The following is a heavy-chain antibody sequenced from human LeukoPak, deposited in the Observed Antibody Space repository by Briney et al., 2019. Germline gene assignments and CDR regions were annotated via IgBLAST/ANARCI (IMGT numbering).Heavy chain of an antibody. D-gene: IGHD1-7*01. CDR1: GGSISSYY. V-gene: IGHV4-59*01. J-gene: IGHJ4*02. CDR3: ARGPLSGGGTTEY. Sequence: SETLSLTCTVSGGSISSYYWSWIRQPPGKGLEWIGYIYYSGSTNYNPPLKSRVTISVDTSKNQFSLKLSSVTAADTAVYYCARGPLSGGGTTEYWGQGTLVTVSS. CDR2: IYYSGST.